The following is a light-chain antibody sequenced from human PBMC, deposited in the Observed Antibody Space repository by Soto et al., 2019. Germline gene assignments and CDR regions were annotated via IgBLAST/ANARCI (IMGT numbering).Light chain of an antibody. V-gene: IGLV1-40*01. CDR1: TSNIGSGYD. Sequence: QSALMQPPSVSGAPGERVTIPCTGNTSNIGSGYDVHWYQQLPGTAPKLLIYGSINRPSGVRDRFSGSKSGTSASLAITGLQAEDEADYYCQSYDSRLSGVVFGGGTKLTVL. CDR2: GSI. J-gene: IGLJ2*01. CDR3: QSYDSRLSGVV.